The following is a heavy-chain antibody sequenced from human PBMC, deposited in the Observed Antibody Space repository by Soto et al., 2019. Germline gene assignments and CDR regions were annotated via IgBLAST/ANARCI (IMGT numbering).Heavy chain of an antibody. CDR2: MNPNSGNT. Sequence: ASVKVSCKASGYTFTSYDINWVRQATGQGLEWMGWMNPNSGNTGYAQKFQGRVTMTRNTSISTAYMELSSLRSEDTAVYYCARAGEEIRFSIPQYYMDVWGKGTTVTVSS. CDR1: GYTFTSYD. D-gene: IGHD3-16*01. V-gene: IGHV1-8*01. J-gene: IGHJ6*03. CDR3: ARAGEEIRFSIPQYYMDV.